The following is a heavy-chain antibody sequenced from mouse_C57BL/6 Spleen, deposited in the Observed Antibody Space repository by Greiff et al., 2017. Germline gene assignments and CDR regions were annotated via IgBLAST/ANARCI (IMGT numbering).Heavy chain of an antibody. CDR2: IYPGSGNT. J-gene: IGHJ4*01. CDR1: GYTFTDYY. D-gene: IGHD2-4*01. CDR3: AREGHYDYDKAMDY. Sequence: QVQLKQSGAELVRPGASVKLSCKASGYTFTDYYINWVKQRPGQGLEWIARIYPGSGNTYYNEKFKGKATLTAEKSSSTAYMQLSSLTSEDSAVYFCAREGHYDYDKAMDYWGQGTSVTVSS. V-gene: IGHV1-76*01.